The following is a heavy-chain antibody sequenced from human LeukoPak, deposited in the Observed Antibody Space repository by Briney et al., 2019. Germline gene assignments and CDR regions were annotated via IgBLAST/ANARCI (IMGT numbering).Heavy chain of an antibody. CDR3: VRTDGYEGSYYFDN. J-gene: IGHJ4*02. CDR1: GFNFHGYW. Sequence: GGSLRLSCAASGFNFHGYWMSWVRQAPGKGLEWVASIKQDGIEKYHVVSGKGRFTISRDNARSSLYLHINSLRDEDTAVYYCVRTDGYEGSYYFDNWGQGTLVTVSS. V-gene: IGHV3-7*01. CDR2: IKQDGIEK. D-gene: IGHD3-10*01.